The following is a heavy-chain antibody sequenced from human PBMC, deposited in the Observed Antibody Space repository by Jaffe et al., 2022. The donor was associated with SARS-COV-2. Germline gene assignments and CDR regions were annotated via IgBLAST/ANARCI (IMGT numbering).Heavy chain of an antibody. Sequence: EVQLLESGGGLVQPGGSLRLSCAASGFTFSSFAMNWVRQAPGKGLEWVSGIVGSGGSINYADSVKGRFTISRDNSKNTLYVQMNSLRDEDTAVYFCAKARSGSWQFDYWGQGTLVTVSS. CDR1: GFTFSSFA. CDR2: IVGSGGSI. CDR3: AKARSGSWQFDY. D-gene: IGHD6-13*01. V-gene: IGHV3-23*01. J-gene: IGHJ4*02.